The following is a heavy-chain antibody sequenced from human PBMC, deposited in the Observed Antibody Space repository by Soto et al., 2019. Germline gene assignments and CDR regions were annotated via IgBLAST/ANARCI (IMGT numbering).Heavy chain of an antibody. Sequence: QVQLVQSGAEVKKPGASVKVSCKASGYTFTSYGISWVRQAPGQGLEWMGWISAYNGNTNYAQKLQGRVTMTTDTSTSTAYMELRSLSSDDTAVYYCARFLDCSSTSCPNWYFDLWGRGTLVTVSS. CDR3: ARFLDCSSTSCPNWYFDL. CDR2: ISAYNGNT. CDR1: GYTFTSYG. J-gene: IGHJ2*01. V-gene: IGHV1-18*04. D-gene: IGHD2-2*01.